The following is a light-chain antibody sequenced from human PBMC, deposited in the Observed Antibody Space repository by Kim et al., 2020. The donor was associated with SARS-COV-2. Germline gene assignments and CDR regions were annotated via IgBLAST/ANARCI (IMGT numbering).Light chain of an antibody. Sequence: SYELTQPPSVSVAPGKTARLTCGGDNIGSKNVHWYQQRPGQAPVLVIYFDDDRPSGIPERFSGSNSGNTATLTVSKVEAGDEADYYCQVWDSTSDHVVFGGGTQLTVL. CDR1: NIGSKN. CDR2: FDD. CDR3: QVWDSTSDHVV. V-gene: IGLV3-21*04. J-gene: IGLJ2*01.